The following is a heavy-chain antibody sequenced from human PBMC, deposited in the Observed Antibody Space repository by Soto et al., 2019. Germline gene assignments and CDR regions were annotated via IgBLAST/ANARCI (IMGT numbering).Heavy chain of an antibody. V-gene: IGHV4-30-4*01. CDR2: IYYSGST. CDR1: GGSISSGDYY. CDR3: GRGEPAATFDY. Sequence: SETLSLTCAVSGGSISSGDYYWSWIRQPPGKGLEWIGYIYYSGSTYYNPSLKSRFTISVDTSKNQFSLKLSSVTAAFTAVYYYGRGEPAATFDYRGQGTPVTVSS. D-gene: IGHD2-2*01. J-gene: IGHJ4*02.